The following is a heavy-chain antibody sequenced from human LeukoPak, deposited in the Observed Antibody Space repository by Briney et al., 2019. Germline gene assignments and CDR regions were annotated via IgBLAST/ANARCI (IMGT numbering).Heavy chain of an antibody. J-gene: IGHJ4*02. D-gene: IGHD3-16*02. V-gene: IGHV4-31*03. CDR2: IYYSGST. CDR3: ARAVYDYIWGSYRFDY. Sequence: PSETLSLTCTVSGGSISSGGYYWSWIRQHPGKGLEWIGFIYYSGSTYYNPSLKSRVTFSVDTSKNQFSLKLSSVNAADTAVYYCARAVYDYIWGSYRFDYWGQGTLVTVSS. CDR1: GGSISSGGYY.